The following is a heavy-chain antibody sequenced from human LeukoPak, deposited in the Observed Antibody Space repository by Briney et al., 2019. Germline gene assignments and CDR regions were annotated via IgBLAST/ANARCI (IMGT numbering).Heavy chain of an antibody. D-gene: IGHD6-13*01. CDR3: VRGGFIAAAGLFDS. V-gene: IGHV6-1*01. CDR1: GDSVSSNSAA. CDR2: TYYRSKWSS. Sequence: SQTLSVTCAISGDSVSSNSAAWNWIRQSPARGLEWLGRTYYRSKWSSDYAVFVKSRISINPNTSKNQFSLQLNSVTPEDTAVYYCVRGGFIAAAGLFDSWGQGTLVTVSS. J-gene: IGHJ4*02.